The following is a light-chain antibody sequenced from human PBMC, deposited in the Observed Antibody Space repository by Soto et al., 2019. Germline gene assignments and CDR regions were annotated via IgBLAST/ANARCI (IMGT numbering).Light chain of an antibody. Sequence: EIVLTQSPGTLSLSPGERATLSCRASQSVSSNYLAWYQQKPGQAPSLLIYGASSRATGIPDRFSGSGSGTDFTLTISRLEPEDFAVYYCQQYGSSVTFDGGTKVEIK. V-gene: IGKV3-20*01. J-gene: IGKJ4*01. CDR1: QSVSSNY. CDR2: GAS. CDR3: QQYGSSVT.